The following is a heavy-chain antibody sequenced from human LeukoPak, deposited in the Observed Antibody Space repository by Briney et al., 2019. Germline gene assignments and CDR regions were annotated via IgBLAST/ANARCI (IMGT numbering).Heavy chain of an antibody. CDR3: ARGQGTTIFGVVIRYNWFDP. CDR2: INHSGST. D-gene: IGHD3-3*01. Sequence: SETLSLTCAVYGGSFSGYYWSWIRQPPGKGLEWIGEINHSGSTNYNPSLKSRVTISVDTSKNQFSLKLSSVTAADTAVYYCARGQGTTIFGVVIRYNWFDPWGQGTLVTVSS. V-gene: IGHV4-34*01. CDR1: GGSFSGYY. J-gene: IGHJ5*02.